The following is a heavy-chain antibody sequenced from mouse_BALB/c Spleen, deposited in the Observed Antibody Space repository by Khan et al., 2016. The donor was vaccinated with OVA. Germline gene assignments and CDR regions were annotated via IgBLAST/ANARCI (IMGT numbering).Heavy chain of an antibody. D-gene: IGHD1-1*01. CDR3: ARANYYDSSLYALDY. CDR2: IAPGSGSC. CDR1: GYTFTSYW. Sequence: DLIKPGASVKLSCTASGYTFTSYWINWIKQRPGQGLEYIGLIAPGSGSCYYNAMFKGKATLTVDTSSSTASIQLSSLSSEDSAVYFCARANYYDSSLYALDYWGQGTSVTVSS. J-gene: IGHJ4*01. V-gene: IGHV1S41*01.